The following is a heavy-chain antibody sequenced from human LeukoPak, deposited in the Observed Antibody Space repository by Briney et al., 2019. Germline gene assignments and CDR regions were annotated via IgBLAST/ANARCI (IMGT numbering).Heavy chain of an antibody. CDR1: GYTFTSYG. CDR2: ISAYNGNT. Sequence: ASVKVSCKASGYTFTSYGISWVRHAPGQGLEWMGWISAYNGNTNYAQKLQGRVTMTTDTSTSTAYMELRSLRSDDTAVYYCASIGGSSWYRWFDPWGQGTLVTVSS. CDR3: ASIGGSSWYRWFDP. V-gene: IGHV1-18*01. J-gene: IGHJ5*02. D-gene: IGHD6-13*01.